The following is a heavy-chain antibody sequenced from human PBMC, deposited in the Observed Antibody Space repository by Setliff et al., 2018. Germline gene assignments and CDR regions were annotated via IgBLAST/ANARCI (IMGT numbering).Heavy chain of an antibody. CDR1: GGSISSSSYY. Sequence: NPSETLSLTCTVSGGSISSSSYYWGWIRQPPGKGLEWIGSIYYSGSTYYNPSLKSRVTISVDTSKNQFSLKLSSVTAADTAVYYCAVGHVTNIAESGYGYTRIDPWGQGIPVTVSS. J-gene: IGHJ5*02. CDR2: IYYSGST. D-gene: IGHD6-19*01. CDR3: AVGHVTNIAESGYGYTRIDP. V-gene: IGHV4-39*01.